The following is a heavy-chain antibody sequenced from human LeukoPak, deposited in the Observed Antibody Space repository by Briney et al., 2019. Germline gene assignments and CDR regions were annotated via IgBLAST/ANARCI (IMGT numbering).Heavy chain of an antibody. Sequence: GGSLRLSCAASGFTFSNYAMHWVRQAPGKGPEWVAVISYDGGNKYYADSVKGRFTISRDSSKDTLFLQMNSLRPDDAAVYHCARVNSSSWSAAFDIWGQGTTVTVSS. V-gene: IGHV3-30-3*01. CDR1: GFTFSNYA. J-gene: IGHJ3*02. D-gene: IGHD6-13*01. CDR3: ARVNSSSWSAAFDI. CDR2: ISYDGGNK.